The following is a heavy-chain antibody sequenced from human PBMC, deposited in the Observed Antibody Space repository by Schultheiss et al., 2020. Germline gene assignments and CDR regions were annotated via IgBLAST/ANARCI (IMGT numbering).Heavy chain of an antibody. CDR3: ARVKGGAAAGNYSYSGMDV. CDR1: GGPISGGSYY. V-gene: IGHV4-61*02. CDR2: IYTSGST. D-gene: IGHD6-13*01. Sequence: SETLSLTCIVSGGPISGGSYYRSWIRQPAGKGLEWIGRIYTSGSTNYNPSHKSRVTISVDTSKNQFSLKLSSVTAADTAEYYCARVKGGAAAGNYSYSGMDVWGQGTTVTVSS. J-gene: IGHJ6*02.